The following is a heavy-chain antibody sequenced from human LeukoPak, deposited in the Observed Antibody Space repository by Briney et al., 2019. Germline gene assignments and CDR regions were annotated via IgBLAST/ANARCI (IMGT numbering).Heavy chain of an antibody. D-gene: IGHD6-19*01. CDR3: AKDPHSSGWYLHY. V-gene: IGHV3-7*01. J-gene: IGHJ4*02. CDR1: GFTFSSYW. CDR2: IKQDGSEK. Sequence: PGGSLRLSCAASGFTFSSYWMSWVRQAPGKGLEWVANIKQDGSEKYYVDSVKGRFTISRDNAKNSLYLQMNSLRAEDTAVYYCAKDPHSSGWYLHYWGQGTLVTVSS.